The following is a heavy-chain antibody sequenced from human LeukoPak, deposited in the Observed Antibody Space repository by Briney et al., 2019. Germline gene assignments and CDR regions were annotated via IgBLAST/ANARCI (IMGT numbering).Heavy chain of an antibody. J-gene: IGHJ4*02. V-gene: IGHV4-30-2*01. Sequence: SQTLSLTCAVSGGSISSGGYSWSWIRQPPGKDLEWIGYIYHSGSTYYNPSLKSRVTISVDRSKNQFSLKLSSVTAADTAVYYCAREGRSSTSCYFDYWGQGTLVTVSS. CDR3: AREGRSSTSCYFDY. CDR1: GGSISSGGYS. D-gene: IGHD2-2*01. CDR2: IYHSGST.